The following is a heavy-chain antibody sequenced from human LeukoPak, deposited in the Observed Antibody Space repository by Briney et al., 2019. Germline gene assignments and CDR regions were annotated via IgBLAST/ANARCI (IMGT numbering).Heavy chain of an antibody. CDR2: ISGSGGSI. CDR3: AKDEDARPMYFQD. Sequence: PGGSLRLSCAASGFTFISYAMSWVRQAPGKGLEWVPAISGSGGSIYYADSVKGRFTVSRDNSKNTLYLQMNTLRAEDTAVYYCAKDEDARPMYFQDWGQGTLVTVSS. CDR1: GFTFISYA. J-gene: IGHJ1*01. V-gene: IGHV3-23*01. D-gene: IGHD3-10*02.